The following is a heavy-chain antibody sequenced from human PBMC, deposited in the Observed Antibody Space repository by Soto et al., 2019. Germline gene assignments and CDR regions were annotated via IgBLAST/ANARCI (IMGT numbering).Heavy chain of an antibody. CDR1: GFTFSSYW. CDR3: ARTPHYWYFDL. J-gene: IGHJ2*01. CDR2: IKQDGSEK. V-gene: IGHV3-7*03. Sequence: GGSLRLSCAASGFTFSSYWMSWVRQAPGKGLEWVANIKQDGSEKYYVDSVKGQFTISRDNAKNSLYLQMNSLSAEAAAVYCCARTPHYWYFDLWGRGTLVTVSS.